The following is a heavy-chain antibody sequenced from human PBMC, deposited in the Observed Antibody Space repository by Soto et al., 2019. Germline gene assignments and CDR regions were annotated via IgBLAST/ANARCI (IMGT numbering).Heavy chain of an antibody. CDR3: ARGWFGPDV. CDR2: IDKVGTDS. J-gene: IGHJ6*03. Sequence: EVQLVESGGGLVQPGGSLRLSCAASEFTFSGRSVHWVRQSPGKGLVWVSGIDKVGTDSTYADSVKGRFTSSRDNAKNTVYLQMNSRIVEDTAVYYCARGWFGPDVWGKGTTVTVS. CDR1: EFTFSGRS. V-gene: IGHV3-74*01. D-gene: IGHD3-10*01.